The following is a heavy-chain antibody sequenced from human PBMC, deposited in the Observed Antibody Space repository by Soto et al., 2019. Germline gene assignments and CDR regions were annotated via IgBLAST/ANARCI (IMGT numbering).Heavy chain of an antibody. J-gene: IGHJ6*02. CDR2: TYYRSKWYN. CDR1: GDSVSSNSAA. Sequence: SQTLSLTCAISGDSVSSNSAAWNWIRPSPSRGLEWLGRTYYRSKWYNDYAVSVKSRITINPDTSKNQFSLQLNSVTPEDTAVYYCTQNVAVGGMDVWGQGTTVTVSS. CDR3: TQNVAVGGMDV. D-gene: IGHD6-19*01. V-gene: IGHV6-1*01.